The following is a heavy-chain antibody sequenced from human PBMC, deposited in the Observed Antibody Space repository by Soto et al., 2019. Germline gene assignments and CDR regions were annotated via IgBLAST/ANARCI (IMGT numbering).Heavy chain of an antibody. J-gene: IGHJ6*01. D-gene: IGHD3-3*01. Sequence: HPGGSLRLSCAASGFTFSSYAMSWVRQGPGKGLECVSAISVSGGSTYYADSVKGRFTISRDNYKNTLYLKMNSLRAEDTAVYYCAKDRGSGTYDFWSCYYGPFYYCYGMALWGQGTTVTVSS. CDR2: ISVSGGST. V-gene: IGHV3-23*01. CDR3: AKDRGSGTYDFWSCYYGPFYYCYGMAL. CDR1: GFTFSSYA.